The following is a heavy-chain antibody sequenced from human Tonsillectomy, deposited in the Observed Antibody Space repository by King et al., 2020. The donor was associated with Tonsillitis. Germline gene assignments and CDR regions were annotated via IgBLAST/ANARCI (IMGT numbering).Heavy chain of an antibody. CDR2: ISYDGSNK. Sequence: VQLVESGGGVVQPGRSLRLSCAASGFTFSSYAMHWVRQAPGKGLEGVADISYDGSNKYYADSVKGRFTISRDNFKNTLYLQMNSLRAEDTAVYYCARDRLDSLPDAFDIWGQGTMVTVSS. CDR1: GFTFSSYA. J-gene: IGHJ3*02. D-gene: IGHD2-2*03. CDR3: ARDRLDSLPDAFDI. V-gene: IGHV3-30-3*01.